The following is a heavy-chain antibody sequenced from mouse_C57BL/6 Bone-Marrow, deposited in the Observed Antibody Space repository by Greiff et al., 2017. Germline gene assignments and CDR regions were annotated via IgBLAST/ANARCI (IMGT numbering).Heavy chain of an antibody. J-gene: IGHJ2*01. CDR1: GYTFTSYW. CDR3: ARSGYYYGSSPYYCDY. Sequence: QVQLKQPGAELVKPRASVKMSCKASGYTFTSYWITWVKQRPGQGLEWIGDIYPGSGSTNYNEKFKSKATLTVDTSSSTAYMQLSSLTSEDSAVYYCARSGYYYGSSPYYCDYWGQGTTLTVSS. D-gene: IGHD1-1*01. V-gene: IGHV1-55*01. CDR2: IYPGSGST.